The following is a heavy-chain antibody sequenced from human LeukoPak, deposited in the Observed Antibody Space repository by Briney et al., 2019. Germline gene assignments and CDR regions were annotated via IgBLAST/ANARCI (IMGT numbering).Heavy chain of an antibody. V-gene: IGHV4-4*09. J-gene: IGHJ4*02. CDR2: IYTSGST. CDR1: GGSISSYY. D-gene: IGHD3-3*01. CDR3: ARHGRSGYYSFDY. Sequence: SETLSLTCTVSGGSISSYYWSWVRQPPGKGLEWIGYIYTSGSTNYNPSLKSRVTISVDPSKNQFSLKLSSVTAADTAVYYCARHGRSGYYSFDYWGQGTLVTVSS.